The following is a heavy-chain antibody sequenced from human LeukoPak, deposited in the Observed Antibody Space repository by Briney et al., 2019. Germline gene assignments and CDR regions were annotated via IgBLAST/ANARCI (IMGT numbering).Heavy chain of an antibody. CDR2: ISSSSSTI. Sequence: GGSLRLSCAASGFTFNTYSMNWVRQAPGRGLEWVSYISSSSSTIYYADSVKGRFTISRDNAKNSLYLQMNSLRAEDTAVYYCAREEYGDSHAFDIWGQGTMVTVSS. D-gene: IGHD4-17*01. CDR3: AREEYGDSHAFDI. CDR1: GFTFNTYS. V-gene: IGHV3-48*01. J-gene: IGHJ3*02.